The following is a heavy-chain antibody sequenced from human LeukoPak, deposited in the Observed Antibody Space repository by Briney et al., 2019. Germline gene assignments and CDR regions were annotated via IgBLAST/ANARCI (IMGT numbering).Heavy chain of an antibody. CDR2: ISYDGSKK. J-gene: IGHJ4*02. CDR1: GFTFSSYP. Sequence: GRSLRLSCAASGFTFSSYPMHWVRQAPGKGLEWVGVISYDGSKKYSADSVKGRFTISRDNSKNTLYLQVSSLRAEDKAVYYCARDGGGYYASGTHYYFDCWGQGTLVTVSS. V-gene: IGHV3-30-3*01. CDR3: ARDGGGYYASGTHYYFDC. D-gene: IGHD3-10*01.